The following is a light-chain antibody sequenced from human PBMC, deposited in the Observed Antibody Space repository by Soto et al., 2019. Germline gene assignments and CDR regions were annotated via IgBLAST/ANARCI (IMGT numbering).Light chain of an antibody. CDR3: NSYTSTTPPWV. Sequence: QSALTQPASVSGSPGQSITISCTGTSSDIGGYNYVSWYQQHPGKAPKLMIYAVSNRPSGVSNRFSGSKSGNTASLTISGLQAEDEAIYYCNSYTSTTPPWVFGGGTKLTVL. CDR1: SSDIGGYNY. J-gene: IGLJ3*02. CDR2: AVS. V-gene: IGLV2-14*01.